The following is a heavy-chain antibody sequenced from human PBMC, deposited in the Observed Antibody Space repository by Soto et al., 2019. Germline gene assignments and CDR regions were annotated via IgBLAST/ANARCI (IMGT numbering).Heavy chain of an antibody. V-gene: IGHV4-30-2*05. J-gene: IGHJ4*02. D-gene: IGHD3-3*01. CDR3: AREQVGLDRISYFDY. CDR2: IYNVGTT. Sequence: SETLSLTCTVPSYSVSSVGFPWAWSSRPPGKALEWVGHIYNVGTTYYMPSLESRMHMSLDATRNHSSLRLTSVNNEDTAVYFCAREQVGLDRISYFDYWCQGKLVT. CDR1: SYSVSSVGFP.